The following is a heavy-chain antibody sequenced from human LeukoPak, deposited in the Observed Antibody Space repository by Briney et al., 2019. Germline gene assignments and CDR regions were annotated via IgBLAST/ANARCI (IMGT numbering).Heavy chain of an antibody. CDR2: ISWNSGTI. D-gene: IGHD5-18*01. CDR1: GFTFEDFA. V-gene: IGHV3-9*03. CDR3: AKAKGYLED. J-gene: IGHJ4*02. Sequence: GGSLRLSCSASGFTFEDFAMHWVRQVPGKGLEWVSGISWNSGTIGYADSVKGRFTVSRDNAKNSLYLQMNSLRAEDMALYYCAKAKGYLEDWGQGTLVTVSS.